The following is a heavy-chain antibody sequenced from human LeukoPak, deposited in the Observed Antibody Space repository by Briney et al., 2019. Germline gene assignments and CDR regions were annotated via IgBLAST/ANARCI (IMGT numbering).Heavy chain of an antibody. CDR2: IKSKTDGGTT. D-gene: IGHD2-8*01. Sequence: GGSLRLSCAASGFNFKSAWMNWVRQAPGKGLEWVGRIKSKTDGGTTDYAAPVKGRFTISRDDSKNTLYLQMNSLKTEDTAVYYCTTPVPLYCTNGVCYTGRVIDYWGQGTLVTVSS. V-gene: IGHV3-15*01. J-gene: IGHJ4*02. CDR3: TTPVPLYCTNGVCYTGRVIDY. CDR1: GFNFKSAW.